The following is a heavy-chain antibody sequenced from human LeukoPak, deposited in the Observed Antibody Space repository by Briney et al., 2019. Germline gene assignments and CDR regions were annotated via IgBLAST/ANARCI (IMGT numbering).Heavy chain of an antibody. Sequence: GGSLRLSCTASGFTFSNYCMHWVRHTPGKGLIWVSRICPGGTITNYADSVKGRFTISRDDAKNMMFLQMNSLRADDTAVYYCARDFRSADYWGQGILVTVSS. V-gene: IGHV3-74*01. CDR1: GFTFSNYC. CDR3: ARDFRSADY. CDR2: ICPGGTIT. J-gene: IGHJ4*02.